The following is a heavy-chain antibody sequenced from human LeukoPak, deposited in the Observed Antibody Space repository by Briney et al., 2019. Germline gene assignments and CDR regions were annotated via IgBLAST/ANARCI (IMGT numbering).Heavy chain of an antibody. CDR1: GGSISSYY. V-gene: IGHV4-59*01. CDR3: ARGYGDYYYYGMDV. J-gene: IGHJ6*02. Sequence: SETLSLTCTVSGGSISSYYWSWIRQPPGKGLEWIGYIYYSGSINYNPSLKSRVTISVDTSKNQFTLNLSSVTAADTAVYYCARGYGDYYYYGMDVWGQGTTVTVSS. D-gene: IGHD4-17*01. CDR2: IYYSGSI.